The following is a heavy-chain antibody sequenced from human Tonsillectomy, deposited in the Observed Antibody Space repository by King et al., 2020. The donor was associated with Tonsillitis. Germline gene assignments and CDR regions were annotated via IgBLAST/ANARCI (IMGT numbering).Heavy chain of an antibody. J-gene: IGHJ4*02. D-gene: IGHD6-19*01. CDR2: INQDGSAK. CDR3: ARDPTVAGQGDR. V-gene: IGHV3-7*03. Sequence: VQLVESGGGLVQPGGSLRLSCAASGFTFSTSWMSWVRQAPGKGLEWVANINQDGSAKYYVDSVKGRFTISRDNAKNSLYLQMSSLRVEDTAVYYCARDPTVAGQGDRWGQGALVTVT. CDR1: GFTFSTSW.